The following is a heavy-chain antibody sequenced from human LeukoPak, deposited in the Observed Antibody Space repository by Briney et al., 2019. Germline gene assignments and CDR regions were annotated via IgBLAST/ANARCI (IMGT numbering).Heavy chain of an antibody. V-gene: IGHV5-51*01. J-gene: IGHJ4*02. CDR2: LYPGDSDT. CDR3: ARQITDQSTGYDSIDY. D-gene: IGHD5-12*01. Sequence: GESLKISCKGSGYSFTTYWIAWVRQMPGKGLEWMGILYPGDSDTRYSPSFQGQVTISADKSISTASLQWTSLKASDTAVYYCARQITDQSTGYDSIDYWGQGTLVTVSS. CDR1: GYSFTTYW.